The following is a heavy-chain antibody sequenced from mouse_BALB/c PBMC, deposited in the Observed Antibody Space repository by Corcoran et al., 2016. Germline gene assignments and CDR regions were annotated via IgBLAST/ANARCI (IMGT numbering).Heavy chain of an antibody. V-gene: IGHV1-9*01. CDR2: ILPGSGST. CDR1: GYTFSSYW. J-gene: IGHJ3*01. CDR3: ARADDRSRFAY. D-gene: IGHD2-14*01. Sequence: QVQLQQSGAELMKPGASVKISCKATGYTFSSYWIEWVKQRPGHGLEWIGEILPGSGSTNYNEKFEGKATFTADTSSNTAYMQLSSLTSEDSAVYYCARADDRSRFAYWGQGTLVTVSA.